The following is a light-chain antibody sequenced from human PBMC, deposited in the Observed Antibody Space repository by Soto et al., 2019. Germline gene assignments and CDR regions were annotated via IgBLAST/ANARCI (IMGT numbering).Light chain of an antibody. V-gene: IGKV3-20*01. CDR1: QTVRNNY. J-gene: IGKJ1*01. Sequence: EFVLTQSPGTLSSSPAERAILSCRASQTVRNNYLAWYQQKAGQAPTILIYGASRRATGIPDRFSGSGSGTDFTLTIDRLEPEDFAVYYCQQSLNPKTFGQGTKVDIK. CDR3: QQSLNPKT. CDR2: GAS.